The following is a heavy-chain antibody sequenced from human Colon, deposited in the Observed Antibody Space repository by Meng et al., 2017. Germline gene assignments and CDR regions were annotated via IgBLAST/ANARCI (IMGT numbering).Heavy chain of an antibody. J-gene: IGHJ4*02. Sequence: QLRQWGAGLLKSSETLSLSCAVYGGSFSGYSWWWIRQPTGKGLEWIGEINHTGNTSYNPSLKSRLTISVDTSKNQFSLNLSSVTAADTALYYCARSVRLGVAGKSGAYWGQGTLVTVSS. CDR3: ARSVRLGVAGKSGAY. CDR1: GGSFSGYS. CDR2: INHTGNT. D-gene: IGHD6-19*01. V-gene: IGHV4-34*01.